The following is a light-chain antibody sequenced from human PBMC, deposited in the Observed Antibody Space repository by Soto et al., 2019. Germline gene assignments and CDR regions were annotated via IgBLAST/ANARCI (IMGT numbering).Light chain of an antibody. CDR3: SSYTTSATLV. CDR2: EVT. V-gene: IGLV2-14*01. Sequence: QSVLTQPASVSGSPGQSITISCTGTSSDIGADDFVSWYQHHPDKTPKLIIFEVTYRPTGISHRFSASKSGNTASLTISGLEAEDEAFYYCSSYTTSATLVFGGGTKVTVL. CDR1: SSDIGADDF. J-gene: IGLJ3*02.